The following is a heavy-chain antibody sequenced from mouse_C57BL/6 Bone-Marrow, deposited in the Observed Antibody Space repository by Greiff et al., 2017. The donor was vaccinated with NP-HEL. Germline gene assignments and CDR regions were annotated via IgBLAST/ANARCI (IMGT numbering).Heavy chain of an antibody. CDR3: TELGFDY. CDR1: GFTFSNYW. J-gene: IGHJ2*01. V-gene: IGHV6-3*01. CDR2: IRLKSDNYAT. Sequence: EVQGVESGGGLVQPGGSMKLSCVASGFTFSNYWMNWVRKSPEKGLEWVAQIRLKSDNYATHYAESVKGRFTISRDDSKSSVYLQMNNLRAEDTGIYYCTELGFDYWGQGTTLTVSS. D-gene: IGHD4-1*01.